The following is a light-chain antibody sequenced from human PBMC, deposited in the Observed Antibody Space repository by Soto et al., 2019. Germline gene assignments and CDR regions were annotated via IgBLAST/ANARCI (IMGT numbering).Light chain of an antibody. J-gene: IGLJ2*01. CDR1: SSDVGSYNL. CDR2: EVS. Sequence: QSALTQPASVSGSPRQSITISCTGTSSDVGSYNLGSWYQLHPGKAPKLIIYEVSKRPSGVSNRFSGSKSGNTASLTISGLQGEDEADYYCCSYAGSKGVVFGGGTKLTVL. V-gene: IGLV2-23*02. CDR3: CSYAGSKGVV.